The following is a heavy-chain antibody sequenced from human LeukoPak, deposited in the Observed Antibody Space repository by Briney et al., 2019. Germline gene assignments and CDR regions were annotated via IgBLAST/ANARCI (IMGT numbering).Heavy chain of an antibody. CDR3: AKDLRGYSYEHYFDY. D-gene: IGHD5-18*01. J-gene: IGHJ4*02. CDR1: GFTFSSYG. Sequence: GGSLRLSCAASGFTFSSYGMHWVRQAPGKGLEWVAFIRYDGSNKYYADSVKGRFTISRDNSKNTLYLQMNSLRAEDTAVYYCAKDLRGYSYEHYFDYWGQGTLVTVSS. CDR2: IRYDGSNK. V-gene: IGHV3-30*02.